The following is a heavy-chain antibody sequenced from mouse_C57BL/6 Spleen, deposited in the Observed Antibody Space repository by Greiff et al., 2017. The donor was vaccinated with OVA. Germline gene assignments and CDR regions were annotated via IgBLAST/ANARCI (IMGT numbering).Heavy chain of an antibody. V-gene: IGHV1-50*01. Sequence: VQLQQPGAELVKPGASVKLSCKASGYTFTSYWMQWVKQRPGQGLEWIGEIDPSESYTNYNQKFKGKATLTVDTSSSTAYMQLSSLTSEDSAVYYCARSHYYGSSYWYFDVWGTGTTVTVSS. CDR2: IDPSESYT. CDR3: ARSHYYGSSYWYFDV. J-gene: IGHJ1*03. CDR1: GYTFTSYW. D-gene: IGHD1-1*01.